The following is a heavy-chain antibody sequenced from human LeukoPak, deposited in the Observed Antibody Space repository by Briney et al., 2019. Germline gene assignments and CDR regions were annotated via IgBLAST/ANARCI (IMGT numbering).Heavy chain of an antibody. CDR3: ARDTRSYDTSGYYYFDY. J-gene: IGHJ4*02. CDR2: IYSDGTT. D-gene: IGHD3-22*01. CDR1: GASTTSYY. Sequence: SETLSLTCSVSGASTTSYYWNWIRQAPGKGLEWIGYIYSDGTTSNSPSLRSRVTISIDTSRNQFSLKLSSVTAADAAVYYCARDTRSYDTSGYYYFDYWGQGALVTVSS. V-gene: IGHV4-59*01.